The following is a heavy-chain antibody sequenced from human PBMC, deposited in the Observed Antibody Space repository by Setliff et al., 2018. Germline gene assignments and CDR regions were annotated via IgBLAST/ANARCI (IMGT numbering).Heavy chain of an antibody. CDR1: GYTFSSYS. Sequence: SCKVSGYTFSSYSMNWVRQAPGKGLEWVAHISYSSGSISYADSVKGRFTISRDNAKNSLYLQMNSLRAEDTAIYYCVRALAYYYMDVWGKGTTVTVSS. CDR3: VRALAYYYMDV. J-gene: IGHJ6*03. V-gene: IGHV3-48*01. CDR2: ISYSSGSI.